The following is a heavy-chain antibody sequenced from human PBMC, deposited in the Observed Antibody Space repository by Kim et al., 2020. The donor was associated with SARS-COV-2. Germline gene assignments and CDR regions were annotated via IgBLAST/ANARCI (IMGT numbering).Heavy chain of an antibody. J-gene: IGHJ4*02. D-gene: IGHD1-26*01. Sequence: ETIYAQQFQGRVTMTEDTSTDTAYMELSSLRSEDTAVYYCATHSGSYSFYWGQGTLVTVSS. CDR2: ET. V-gene: IGHV1-24*01. CDR3: ATHSGSYSFY.